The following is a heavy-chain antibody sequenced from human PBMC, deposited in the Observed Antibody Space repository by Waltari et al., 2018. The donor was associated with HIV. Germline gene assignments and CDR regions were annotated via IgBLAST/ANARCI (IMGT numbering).Heavy chain of an antibody. Sequence: QVQLLQAGAEVKNSESSVKVSCKASGGTFISYAINWVRQAPGQGLEWIGRITPFLGIANDAQKFQGRVTITADKATSTAYMELSSLRSEDTAVYYCARAHLGYCSSTSCVDYWGQGTLVTVSS. J-gene: IGHJ4*02. CDR2: ITPFLGIA. D-gene: IGHD2-2*01. CDR3: ARAHLGYCSSTSCVDY. CDR1: GGTFISYA. V-gene: IGHV1-69*04.